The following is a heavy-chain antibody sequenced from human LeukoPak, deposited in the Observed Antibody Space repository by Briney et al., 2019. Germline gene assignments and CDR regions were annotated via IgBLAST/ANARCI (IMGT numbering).Heavy chain of an antibody. CDR1: GGSISSYY. J-gene: IGHJ4*02. CDR3: ARGPHDFWTGGYYFDY. Sequence: SETLSLTCTVSGGSISSYYWSWIRQPPGKGLEWIGYIYYSGSTNYNPSLKSRVTISVDTSKNQFSLKLSSVTAADTAVYYCARGPHDFWTGGYYFDYWGQGTLVTVSS. D-gene: IGHD3-3*01. V-gene: IGHV4-59*01. CDR2: IYYSGST.